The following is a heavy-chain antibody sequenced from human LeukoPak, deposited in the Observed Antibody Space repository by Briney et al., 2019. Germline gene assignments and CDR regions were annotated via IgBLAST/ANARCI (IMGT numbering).Heavy chain of an antibody. CDR3: ARLVSGSSLFFDY. CDR1: GDSINSLDL. CDR2: VYYSGST. D-gene: IGHD1-26*01. Sequence: PSETLSLTCTVSGDSINSLDLWSWVRQPPGKGLEWIGSVYYSGSTYYNPSLKSRVTISVDTSKNQFSLKLSSVTAADTAVYYCARLVSGSSLFFDYWGQGTLVTVSS. V-gene: IGHV4-39*01. J-gene: IGHJ4*02.